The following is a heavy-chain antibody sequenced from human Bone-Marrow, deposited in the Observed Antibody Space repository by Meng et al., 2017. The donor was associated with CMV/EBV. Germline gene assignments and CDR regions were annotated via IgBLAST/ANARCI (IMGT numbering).Heavy chain of an antibody. CDR1: GFTFSSYW. V-gene: IGHV3-74*01. CDR3: ARGRPRFDY. Sequence: GESLKISCAASGFTFSSYWMHWVRQAPGKGLVWVSRINSDGSSTSYADSVKGRFTISRDNAKNSLYLQMNSLRAEDTAVYYCARGRPRFDYWGQGTLVTVSS. J-gene: IGHJ4*02. D-gene: IGHD5-24*01. CDR2: INSDGSST.